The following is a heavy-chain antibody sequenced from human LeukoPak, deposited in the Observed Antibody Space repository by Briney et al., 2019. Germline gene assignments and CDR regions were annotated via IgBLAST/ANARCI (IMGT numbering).Heavy chain of an antibody. V-gene: IGHV3-21*01. CDR2: ISTSSRYI. D-gene: IGHD2-2*01. CDR3: ARADCSSSTCYLRRSWFDP. J-gene: IGHJ5*02. Sequence: GGSLRLSCAASGFSLSNYDMNWVRQAPGKGLEWVSSISTSSRYIYYKDSVRGRFTISRDDAKNSLYLEMNSMRAEDTAVYYCARADCSSSTCYLRRSWFDPWGQGTLVTVSS. CDR1: GFSLSNYD.